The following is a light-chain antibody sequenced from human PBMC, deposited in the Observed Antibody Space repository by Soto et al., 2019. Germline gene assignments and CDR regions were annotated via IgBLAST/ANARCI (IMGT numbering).Light chain of an antibody. CDR1: QSVSSN. J-gene: IGKJ5*01. Sequence: EIVMTQSPATLSVSPGERATLSCRASQSVSSNLAWYPQKPGQAPRLLIYGASTRATGIPARFSGSGSGTEFTLTISSLQSEDFAVYYCKQYNNWPLITFGKGTRLEIK. CDR3: KQYNNWPLIT. V-gene: IGKV3-15*01. CDR2: GAS.